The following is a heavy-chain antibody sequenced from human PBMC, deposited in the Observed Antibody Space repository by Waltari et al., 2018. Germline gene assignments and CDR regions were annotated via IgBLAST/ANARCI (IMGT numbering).Heavy chain of an antibody. D-gene: IGHD4-17*01. CDR2: INHPGVT. CDR1: GGSFSGYP. CDR3: ARGGVPDAYGDGSDYRNWFDP. V-gene: IGHV4-34*01. Sequence: QVLLKEWGAGTLKPSETLSLTCAVYGGSFSGYPWTWMRQSPGKGLAWLGEINHPGVTNYKASLKGRITILKDTSKNQFSLRLSSVTAADSAVYYCARGGVPDAYGDGSDYRNWFDPWGQGILVTVSS. J-gene: IGHJ5*02.